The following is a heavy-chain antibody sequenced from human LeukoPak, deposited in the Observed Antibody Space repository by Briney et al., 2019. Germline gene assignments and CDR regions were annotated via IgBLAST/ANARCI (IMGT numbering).Heavy chain of an antibody. J-gene: IGHJ4*02. CDR2: IYYSGST. D-gene: IGHD2-15*01. Sequence: SETLSLTCNVSGGSISRSNYYWGWIRQPPGKGLEWIGSIYYSGSTYYNPSLKSRVTISVDTSKNQFSLKLSSVTAADTAVYYCARQAGYCSGGSCYRYFDYWGQGTLVIVSS. V-gene: IGHV4-39*01. CDR3: ARQAGYCSGGSCYRYFDY. CDR1: GGSISRSNYY.